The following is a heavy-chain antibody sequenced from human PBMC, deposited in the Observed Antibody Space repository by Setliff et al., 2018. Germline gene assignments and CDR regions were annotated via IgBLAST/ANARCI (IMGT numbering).Heavy chain of an antibody. CDR2: IDYSWST. Sequence: SETLSLTCTVSGASISSYYWSWIRQPPGKGLEWIGYIDYSWSTNYNPSLKSRVTISLDTSKNQLSLQLSSVTAADTAVYYCARDGLGAFSLRSMDVWGKGTTVTVSS. D-gene: IGHD3-3*02. CDR1: GASISSYY. J-gene: IGHJ6*04. CDR3: ARDGLGAFSLRSMDV. V-gene: IGHV4-59*01.